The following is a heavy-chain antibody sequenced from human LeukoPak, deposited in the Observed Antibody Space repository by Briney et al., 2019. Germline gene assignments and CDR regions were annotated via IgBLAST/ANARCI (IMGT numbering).Heavy chain of an antibody. CDR2: ISWNSGSI. D-gene: IGHD3-3*01. CDR1: GFTFDDYA. V-gene: IGHV3-9*01. J-gene: IGHJ3*02. Sequence: GGSLRLSCAASGFTFDDYAMHWVRHAPGEGLEWVSGISWNSGSIGYADSVKGRFTISRDNTKNSLYLQMNSLRAEDTALYYCAKDFLEGAFDIWGQGTMVTVSS. CDR3: AKDFLEGAFDI.